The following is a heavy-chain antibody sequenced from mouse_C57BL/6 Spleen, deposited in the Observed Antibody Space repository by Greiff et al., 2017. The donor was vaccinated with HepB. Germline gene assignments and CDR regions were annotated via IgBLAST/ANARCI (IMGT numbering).Heavy chain of an antibody. CDR1: GYSFTGYF. D-gene: IGHD1-1*01. Sequence: VQLQQSGPELVKPGDSVKISCKASGYSFTGYFMNWVMQSHGKSLEWIGRINPYNGDTFYNQKFKGKATLTVDKSSSTAHMELRSLTSEDSAVYYCARKPYGVDGFAYWGQGTLVTVSA. CDR3: ARKPYGVDGFAY. V-gene: IGHV1-20*01. CDR2: INPYNGDT. J-gene: IGHJ3*01.